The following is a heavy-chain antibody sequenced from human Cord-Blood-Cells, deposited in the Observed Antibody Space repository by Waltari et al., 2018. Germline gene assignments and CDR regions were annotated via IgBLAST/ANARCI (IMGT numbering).Heavy chain of an antibody. CDR1: SYA. Sequence: SYAMSWVRQAPGKGLEWVSAISGSGGSTYYADSVKGRFTISRDNSKNTLYLQMNSLRAEDTAVYYCAKVKRQLVHYWGQGTLVTVSS. CDR2: ISGSGGST. J-gene: IGHJ4*02. D-gene: IGHD6-6*01. CDR3: AKVKRQLVHY. V-gene: IGHV3-23*01.